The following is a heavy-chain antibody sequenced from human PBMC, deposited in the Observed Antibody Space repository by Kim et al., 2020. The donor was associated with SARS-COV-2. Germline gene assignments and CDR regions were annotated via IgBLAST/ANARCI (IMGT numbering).Heavy chain of an antibody. Sequence: GGSLRLSCAASGFTFSNAWMSWVRQAPGKGLEWVGRIKRKTDGGTTDYAAPVKGRFTISRDDSKNTVNLQMNSLKTEDTAVYYCTTGGYSSSRYRNYYY. J-gene: IGHJ6*01. CDR1: GFTFSNAW. D-gene: IGHD6-13*01. V-gene: IGHV3-15*01. CDR3: TTGGYSSSRYRNYYY. CDR2: IKRKTDGGTT.